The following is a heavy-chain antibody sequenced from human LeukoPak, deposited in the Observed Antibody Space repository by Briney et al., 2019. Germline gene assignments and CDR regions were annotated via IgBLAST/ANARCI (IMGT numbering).Heavy chain of an antibody. CDR1: GGSFSGYY. CDR2: INHSGST. CDR3: ASGSWFDP. Sequence: SETLSLTCAVYGGSFSGYYWSWIRQPPGKGLEWVGEINHSGSTNYNPSLKSRVTISVDTSKNLFSLKLSSVTAADTAVYYCASGSWFDPWGQGTLVTVSS. V-gene: IGHV4-34*01. J-gene: IGHJ5*02.